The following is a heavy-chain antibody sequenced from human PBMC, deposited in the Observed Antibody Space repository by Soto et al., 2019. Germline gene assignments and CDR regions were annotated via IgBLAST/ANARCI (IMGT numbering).Heavy chain of an antibody. V-gene: IGHV1-69*13. CDR3: ARDPRYGDFPYYFDY. J-gene: IGHJ4*02. CDR2: IIPIFGTA. Sequence: FSVKVSCKASGGTFSSYAISWVRQAPGQGLEWMGGIIPIFGTANYAQKFQGRVTITADESTSTAYMELSSLRSEDTAVYYCARDPRYGDFPYYFDYWGQGTLVTVSS. D-gene: IGHD4-17*01. CDR1: GGTFSSYA.